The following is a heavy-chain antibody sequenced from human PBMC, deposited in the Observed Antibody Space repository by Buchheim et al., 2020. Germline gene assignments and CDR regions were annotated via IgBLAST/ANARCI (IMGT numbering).Heavy chain of an antibody. V-gene: IGHV3-33*01. J-gene: IGHJ6*02. CDR2: IWYDGSNK. CDR3: ARSMVRGPSRLHYYGMDV. CDR1: GFTFSSYG. Sequence: QVQLVESGGGVVQPGRSLRLSCAASGFTFSSYGMHWVRQAPGKGLEWVAVIWYDGSNKYYADSVKGRFTIPRDNSKNTLYLQMNSLRAEDTAVYYCARSMVRGPSRLHYYGMDVWGQGTT. D-gene: IGHD3-10*01.